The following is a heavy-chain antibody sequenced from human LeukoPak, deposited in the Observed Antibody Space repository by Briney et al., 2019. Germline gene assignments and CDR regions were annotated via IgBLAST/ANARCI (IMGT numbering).Heavy chain of an antibody. Sequence: GGSLRLSCAASGFTFSSYSMNWVRQAPGKGLEWVSYISSSSSTIYYADSVKGRFTISRDNAKNSLYLQMNSLKTEDTAVYYCTTVCDYYDSSGGWGQGTLVTVSS. CDR1: GFTFSSYS. J-gene: IGHJ4*02. CDR2: ISSSSSTI. D-gene: IGHD3-22*01. CDR3: TTVCDYYDSSGG. V-gene: IGHV3-48*04.